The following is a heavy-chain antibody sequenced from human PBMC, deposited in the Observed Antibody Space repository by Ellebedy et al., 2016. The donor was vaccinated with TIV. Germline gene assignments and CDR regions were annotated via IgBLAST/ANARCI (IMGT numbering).Heavy chain of an antibody. D-gene: IGHD5-24*01. CDR3: ARRQFYMSDY. J-gene: IGHJ4*02. CDR1: GYTFTDYG. CDR2: MNPNSGNT. Sequence: AASVKVSCKASGYTFTDYGISWVRQAPGQGLEWMGWMNPNSGNTGYAQKFQGRVTMTRNTSISTAYMELSSLTFEDTAVYYCARRQFYMSDYWGQGTLVTVSS. V-gene: IGHV1-8*02.